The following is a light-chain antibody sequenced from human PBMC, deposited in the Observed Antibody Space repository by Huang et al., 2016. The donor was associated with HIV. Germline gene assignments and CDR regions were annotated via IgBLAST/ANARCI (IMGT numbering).Light chain of an antibody. CDR3: QQYNNWPRT. J-gene: IGKJ1*01. V-gene: IGKV3-15*01. CDR2: AAS. CDR1: QSVSSN. Sequence: EIVMTQSPATLSVSPGERATLSCRASQSVSSNVAWYQHKPGQAPRLRIYAASTRATGIPARFIVSGSGTEFTLTISSLQSEDFAVYYCQQYNNWPRTFGQGTKVEIK.